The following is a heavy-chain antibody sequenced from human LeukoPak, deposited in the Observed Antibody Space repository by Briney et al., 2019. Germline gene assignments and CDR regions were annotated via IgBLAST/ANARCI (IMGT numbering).Heavy chain of an antibody. D-gene: IGHD3-22*01. J-gene: IGHJ1*01. V-gene: IGHV3-30*18. Sequence: GGSLRLSWAASGFTFSSYGMHWVRQAPGKGLEWVAVISYDGSNKYYADSVKGRFTISRDNSKNTLYLQMNSLRAEDTAVYYCAKDSSGYYSYGYFQHWGQGTLVTVSS. CDR1: GFTFSSYG. CDR2: ISYDGSNK. CDR3: AKDSSGYYSYGYFQH.